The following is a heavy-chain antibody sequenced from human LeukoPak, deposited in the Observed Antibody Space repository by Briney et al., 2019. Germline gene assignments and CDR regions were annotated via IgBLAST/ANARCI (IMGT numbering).Heavy chain of an antibody. Sequence: GGSLRLSCAASGFTFSSCAMSWVHQAPGKGLEWVSAISGSGGSTYYADSVKGRFTISRDNSKNTLYLQMNSLRAEDTAVYYCAKVGPHIDYGDYVYDYWGQGTLVTVSS. J-gene: IGHJ4*02. CDR1: GFTFSSCA. D-gene: IGHD4-17*01. CDR3: AKVGPHIDYGDYVYDY. CDR2: ISGSGGST. V-gene: IGHV3-23*01.